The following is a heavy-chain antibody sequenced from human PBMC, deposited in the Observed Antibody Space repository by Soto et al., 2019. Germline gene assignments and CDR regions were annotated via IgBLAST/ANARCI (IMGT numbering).Heavy chain of an antibody. CDR2: MNPNSGNT. CDR1: GYTFTSYD. CDR3: ARGRGSPNTPGRFDY. V-gene: IGHV1-8*01. Sequence: QVQLVQSGAEVKKPGASVKVSCKASGYTFTSYDINWVRQATGQGLEWMGWMNPNSGNTGYAQKCQGRVTMTVNTSKSTAYMELSSLRSEDTAVYYCARGRGSPNTPGRFDYWGQGTLVTVSS. J-gene: IGHJ4*02. D-gene: IGHD3-10*01.